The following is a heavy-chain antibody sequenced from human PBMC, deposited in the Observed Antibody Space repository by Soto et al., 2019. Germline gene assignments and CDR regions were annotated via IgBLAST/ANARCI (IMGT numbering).Heavy chain of an antibody. J-gene: IGHJ6*02. CDR1: GGSISSYY. V-gene: IGHV4-59*01. CDR2: IYYSGST. Sequence: QVQLQESGPGLVKPSETLSLTCTVSGGSISSYYWSWIRQPPGKGLEWIGYIYYSGSTNYNPSLKSRVTILVDTSKNQFSLKLSSVTAADTAVYYCARVPSGSGWSLLNYYGLDVWGQGTTVTVSS. D-gene: IGHD6-19*01. CDR3: ARVPSGSGWSLLNYYGLDV.